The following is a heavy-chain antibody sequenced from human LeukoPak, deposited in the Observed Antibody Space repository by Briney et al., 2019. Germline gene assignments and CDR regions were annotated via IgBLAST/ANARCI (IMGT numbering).Heavy chain of an antibody. D-gene: IGHD2-15*01. Sequence: KPSETPSLTCTVSGGSISSYYWSLIRQPPGKGLEWIGYIYYSGSTNYNPSLKSRVTISVDTSKKQFSLKLSSVTAADTAVYYCARALTDCSGGSCYSRYYYGMDVWGQGTTVTVSS. CDR2: IYYSGST. CDR1: GGSISSYY. V-gene: IGHV4-59*01. CDR3: ARALTDCSGGSCYSRYYYGMDV. J-gene: IGHJ6*02.